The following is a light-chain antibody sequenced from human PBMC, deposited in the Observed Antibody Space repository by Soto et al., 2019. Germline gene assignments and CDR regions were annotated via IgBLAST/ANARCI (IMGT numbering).Light chain of an antibody. CDR2: DAS. V-gene: IGKV3-11*01. CDR3: QQRNTWPRT. CDR1: QSVGIY. J-gene: IGKJ2*01. Sequence: EIVLTQSPATLSLSPGERATLSCRASQSVGIYLAWYQQKPGQAPRLLIFDASNRATGIPARFSGSGSGTDFTLTVSSLEPEDFAVYYCQQRNTWPRTFGQGTKLEIK.